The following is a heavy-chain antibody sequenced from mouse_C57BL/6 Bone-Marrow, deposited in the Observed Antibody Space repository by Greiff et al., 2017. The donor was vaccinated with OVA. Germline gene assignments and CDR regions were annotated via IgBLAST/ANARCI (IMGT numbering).Heavy chain of an antibody. V-gene: IGHV5-9-1*02. CDR3: TRGITTVVAPYFDY. CDR2: ISSGGDYI. J-gene: IGHJ2*01. Sequence: EVQVVESGEGLVKPGGSLKLSCAASGFTFSSYAMSWVRQTPEKRLEWVAYISSGGDYIYYADTVKGRFTISRDNARNTLYLQMSSLKSEDTAMYYCTRGITTVVAPYFDYWGQGTTLTVSS. D-gene: IGHD1-1*01. CDR1: GFTFSSYA.